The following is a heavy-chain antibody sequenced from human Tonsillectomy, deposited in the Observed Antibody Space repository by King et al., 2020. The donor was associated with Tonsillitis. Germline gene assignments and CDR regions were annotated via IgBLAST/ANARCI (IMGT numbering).Heavy chain of an antibody. J-gene: IGHJ4*02. D-gene: IGHD2-15*01. CDR2: IGDNGDST. V-gene: IGHV3-23*04. CDR3: ARGSY. Sequence: VQLVESGGGLVQPWGSLRLSCAASGFTLSSYAMTWVRQTPGKGLEWVSTIGDNGDSTYYADSVKGRFTISRDSSKNTLDLQMNSLRAEDTAVYYCARGSYWGQGTLVTVSS. CDR1: GFTLSSYA.